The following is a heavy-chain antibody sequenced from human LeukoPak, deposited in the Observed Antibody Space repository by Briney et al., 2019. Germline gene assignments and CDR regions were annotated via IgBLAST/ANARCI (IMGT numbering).Heavy chain of an antibody. Sequence: SSETLSLTCAVYGGSLSGYYWSWIRQPPGKGLEWIGEINHSGSTNYNPSLKSRVTMSVDTSKNQLSLKLSSVTAADTAVYSCARNYYDGSGYYFWGQGTQVTVSS. D-gene: IGHD3-22*01. J-gene: IGHJ4*02. V-gene: IGHV4-34*01. CDR2: INHSGST. CDR3: ARNYYDGSGYYF. CDR1: GGSLSGYY.